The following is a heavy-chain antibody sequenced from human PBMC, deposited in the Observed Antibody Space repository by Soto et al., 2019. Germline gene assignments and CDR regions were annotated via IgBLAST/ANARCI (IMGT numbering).Heavy chain of an antibody. CDR1: GYTFTSYG. J-gene: IGHJ6*02. CDR2: ISAYNGNT. V-gene: IGHV1-18*01. Sequence: QVQLVQSGAEVKKPGASVKVSCKASGYTFTSYGISWVRQAPGQGLEWMGWISAYNGNTNYAQKLQGRVTMTTDTSTSRAYMELRSLRSDDTAVYYCARKYCGGDCYSPYYYGMDVWGQGTTVTVSS. D-gene: IGHD2-21*02. CDR3: ARKYCGGDCYSPYYYGMDV.